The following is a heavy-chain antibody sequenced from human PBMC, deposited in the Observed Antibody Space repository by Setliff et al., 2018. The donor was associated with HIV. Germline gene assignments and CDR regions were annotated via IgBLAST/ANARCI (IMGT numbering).Heavy chain of an antibody. Sequence: SETLSLACSVSGGSSIANTFASTWIRQSPGKGLEYIGDVSYSGATMYTNYNPSLESRVTVSEDTSRHQFSLKLTSVTADDTGIYYCARGPPFAYWGQGLLVTVSS. J-gene: IGHJ4*02. V-gene: IGHV4-39*07. CDR3: ARGPPFAY. CDR2: VSYSGAT. CDR1: GGSSIANTFA.